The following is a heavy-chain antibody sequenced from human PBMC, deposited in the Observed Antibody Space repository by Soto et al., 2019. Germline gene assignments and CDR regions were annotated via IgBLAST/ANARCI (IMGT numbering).Heavy chain of an antibody. CDR2: IIPILGTA. J-gene: IGHJ4*02. Sequence: GASVKVSCKASGGTFSSYAISWVRQAPGQGLEWMGGIIPILGTANYAQKFQGRVTITADKSTSTAYMELSSLRSEDTAVYYCARFQAGLATSLDYRGQGTLVTVS. CDR1: GGTFSSYA. V-gene: IGHV1-69*10. D-gene: IGHD5-12*01. CDR3: ARFQAGLATSLDY.